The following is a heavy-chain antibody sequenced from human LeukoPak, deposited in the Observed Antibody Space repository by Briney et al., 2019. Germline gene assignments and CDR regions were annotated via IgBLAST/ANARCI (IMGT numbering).Heavy chain of an antibody. D-gene: IGHD3-10*01. Sequence: SETLSLTCTVSGGSISSGGYFWSWIRQNPGKGLEWIGYIYHGGNTYYNPSLKSRATISVDTSKNQSSLTLSSVTAADTAMYYCARVRYYGSGEEIDPWGQGTLVTVSS. CDR2: IYHGGNT. CDR3: ARVRYYGSGEEIDP. V-gene: IGHV4-31*03. CDR1: GGSISSGGYF. J-gene: IGHJ5*02.